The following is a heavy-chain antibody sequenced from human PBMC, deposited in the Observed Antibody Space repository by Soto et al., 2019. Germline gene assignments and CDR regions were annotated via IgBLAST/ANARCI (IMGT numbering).Heavy chain of an antibody. CDR1: GFTFSDYE. J-gene: IGHJ5*02. CDR3: EREGGFDWFYP. Sequence: GGSLRLSCAASGFTFSDYEMNWVRQAPGKGLEWVSYISLSGTTIHYADSVKGRFTISRDNAKNSVYLQMNSLRVEDTAIYYCEREGGFDWFYPWGQGPLVTVYS. V-gene: IGHV3-48*03. CDR2: ISLSGTTI.